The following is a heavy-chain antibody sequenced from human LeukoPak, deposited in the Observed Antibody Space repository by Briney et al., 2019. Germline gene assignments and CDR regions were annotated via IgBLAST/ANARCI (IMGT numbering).Heavy chain of an antibody. J-gene: IGHJ2*01. V-gene: IGHV3-15*01. CDR2: IRSQVDGGTA. CDR1: GISFKNTW. Sequence: GGSLRLSCAATGISFKNTWMSWVRQAPGKGLEWVGLIRSQVDGGTADYAAAVKGRFSISRDDSKNTLHLQMRSLKTEDTAVYYCATVYWYFDLWGRGTLVSVSA. CDR3: ATVYWYFDL.